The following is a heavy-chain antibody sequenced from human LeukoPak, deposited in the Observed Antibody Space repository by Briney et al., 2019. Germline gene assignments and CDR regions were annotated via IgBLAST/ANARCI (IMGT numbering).Heavy chain of an antibody. D-gene: IGHD5-18*01. V-gene: IGHV5-51*01. J-gene: IGHJ4*02. CDR1: GYSFISYW. CDR2: IYPGGSDT. Sequence: GESLKISRKGFGYSFISYWIGWVRQMPGKGLEWMGIIYPGGSDTRYSPSFQGQVTISADKSISTAYLQWSSLKASDTAMYYCARRGIYGYEYEDDYWGQGTLVTVPS. CDR3: ARRGIYGYEYEDDY.